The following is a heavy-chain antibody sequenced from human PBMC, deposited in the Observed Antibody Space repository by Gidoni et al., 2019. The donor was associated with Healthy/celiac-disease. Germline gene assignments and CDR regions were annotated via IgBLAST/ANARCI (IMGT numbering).Heavy chain of an antibody. CDR3: ARDYGGNPDY. V-gene: IGHV1-46*01. J-gene: IGHJ4*02. D-gene: IGHD4-17*01. CDR2: INPSGSST. Sequence: QVQLVQSGAEVKKPGASVTASCKASGYTFISYYMHWGRQAPGLGLEWMGIINPSGSSTSYAQKFQGRVTMTRDTSTSTVYMELSSLRSEDTAVYYCARDYGGNPDYWGQGTLVTVSS. CDR1: GYTFISYY.